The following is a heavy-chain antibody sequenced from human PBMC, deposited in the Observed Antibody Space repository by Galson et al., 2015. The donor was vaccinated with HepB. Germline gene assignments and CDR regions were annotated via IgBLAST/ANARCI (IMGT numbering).Heavy chain of an antibody. CDR2: IYPGDSDT. CDR1: GYSFTTYW. CDR3: ARHYYDHYAVDA. Sequence: SCKGSGYSFTTYWIGWVRQMPGKGLEWMGIIYPGDSDTRYSPSFQGQVTISADKSMSTAYLQWSSLKASDTAMYYCARHYYDHYAVDAWGQGTTVTVSS. V-gene: IGHV5-51*01. D-gene: IGHD3-22*01. J-gene: IGHJ6*02.